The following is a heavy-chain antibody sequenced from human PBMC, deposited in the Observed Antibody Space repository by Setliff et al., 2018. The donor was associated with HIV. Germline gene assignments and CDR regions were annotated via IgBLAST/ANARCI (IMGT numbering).Heavy chain of an antibody. CDR3: APGEGVASTYYHD. V-gene: IGHV4-59*02. CDR1: DDSVSTFY. Sequence: LSLTCTVSDDSVSTFYWNWIRQPPGKGLEWIGFIHHTGSTVSNPSLKSRVTILMDLSRNQLSLHLASVTTADTAVHFCAPGEGVASTYYHDWGQGTQVTVSS. D-gene: IGHD3-3*01. J-gene: IGHJ4*01. CDR2: IHHTGST.